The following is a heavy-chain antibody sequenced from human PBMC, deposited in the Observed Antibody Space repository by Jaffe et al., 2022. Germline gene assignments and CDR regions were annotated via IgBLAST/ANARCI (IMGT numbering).Heavy chain of an antibody. CDR2: FNPNSGGS. CDR1: GYTFTAYF. D-gene: IGHD6-13*01. Sequence: QVQLVQSGAEVKNPGASVKVSCKASGYTFTAYFIHWVRQAPGQGLEWMGWFNPNSGGSNFAQKFQGRVTMTRSTSISTAYLELSGLTSDDTAVYYCARVVPERQQGDYWGQGTLVTVSS. CDR3: ARVVPERQQGDY. V-gene: IGHV1-2*02. J-gene: IGHJ4*02.